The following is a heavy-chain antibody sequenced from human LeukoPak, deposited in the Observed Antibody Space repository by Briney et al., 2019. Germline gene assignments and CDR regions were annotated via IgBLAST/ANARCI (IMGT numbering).Heavy chain of an antibody. V-gene: IGHV3-48*03. J-gene: IGHJ4*02. CDR2: ISHSGSTI. Sequence: PGGTLRLSCAASGFTFSSYELSWVRQAPGKGLEWVSYISHSGSTIYYPDPVRRRFTISRDSENNSLYLHMNSMSAEAAAVYYCARDHRGYRIRYIDYWGQGTLVTVSS. CDR1: GFTFSSYE. D-gene: IGHD1-14*01. CDR3: ARDHRGYRIRYIDY.